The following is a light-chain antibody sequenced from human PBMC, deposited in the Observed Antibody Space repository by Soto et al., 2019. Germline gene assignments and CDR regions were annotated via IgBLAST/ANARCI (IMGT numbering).Light chain of an antibody. V-gene: IGKV3-20*01. CDR1: QSISNTY. CDR2: ATF. CDR3: QHYGNSLWT. Sequence: EIVLTQSPGTLSLSPGERATLSCRTSQSISNTYLAWYQQKRGQAPRLLIYATFSRASGIPDRFSGSGSGTDFSLTISRLEPEDFAVYYCQHYGNSLWTFGRGTKVDIK. J-gene: IGKJ1*01.